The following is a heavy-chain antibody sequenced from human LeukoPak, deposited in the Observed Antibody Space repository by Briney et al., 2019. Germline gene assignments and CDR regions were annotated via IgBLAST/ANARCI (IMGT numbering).Heavy chain of an antibody. D-gene: IGHD2-2*02. J-gene: IGHJ3*02. CDR2: INPSGGST. CDR3: ARAGDCSSTSCYSNAFDI. CDR1: GYTFTSYY. Sequence: ASVKVSCKASGYTFTSYYMHWVRQAPGQGLEWMGIINPSGGSTRYAQQFQGRLTMTRDTSTSIVYMELSGLRSEDTAVYYCARAGDCSSTSCYSNAFDIWGQGIMVTVSS. V-gene: IGHV1-46*01.